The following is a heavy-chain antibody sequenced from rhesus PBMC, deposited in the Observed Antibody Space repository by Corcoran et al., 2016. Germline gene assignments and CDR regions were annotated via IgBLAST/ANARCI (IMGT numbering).Heavy chain of an antibody. V-gene: IGHV4-122*02. J-gene: IGHJ1*01. D-gene: IGHD3-28*01. CDR2: ITLGGGT. CDR3: ARDFTMIVVIGEF. CDR1: GGLISSGYYY. Sequence: QVQLQESGPGLVKPSETLSLTCAVSGGLISSGYYYRSWIRQPPGKGLEWNGYITLGGGTSYNPSLKSRVTISRDTSKNRFSLKLGSVTAADTAVYYCARDFTMIVVIGEFWGQGALVTVSS.